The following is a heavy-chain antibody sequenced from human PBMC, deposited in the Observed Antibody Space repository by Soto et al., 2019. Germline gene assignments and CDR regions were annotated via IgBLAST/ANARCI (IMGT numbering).Heavy chain of an antibody. CDR1: GFTFSSYW. J-gene: IGHJ4*02. D-gene: IGHD6-19*01. CDR2: INSDGSST. CDR3: ASFNRYSSGWYRGTAY. Sequence: PGGSLRLSCAASGFTFSSYWMHWVRQAPGKGLVWVSRINSDGSSTSYADSVKGRFTISRDNAKNTLYLQMNSLRAEDTAVYYCASFNRYSSGWYRGTAYWGQGTLVTVSS. V-gene: IGHV3-74*01.